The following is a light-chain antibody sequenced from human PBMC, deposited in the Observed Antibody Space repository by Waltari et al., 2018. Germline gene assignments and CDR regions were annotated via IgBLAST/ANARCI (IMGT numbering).Light chain of an antibody. CDR3: SSDAVSNNFYD. CDR1: GSGGS. J-gene: IGLJ1*01. CDR2: EVS. V-gene: IGLV2-8*01. Sequence: QSALTQPPSASGSPGQSVTIFCTGTGSGGSVSWYQQHPGKAPKLMIYEVSKRPSGVPDRFSGSKSGNRASLTVSGLQAEDEGDYYCSSDAVSNNFYDFGSGTKVTVL.